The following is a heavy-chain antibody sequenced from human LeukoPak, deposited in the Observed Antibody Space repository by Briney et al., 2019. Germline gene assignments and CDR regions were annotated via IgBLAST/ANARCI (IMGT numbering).Heavy chain of an antibody. Sequence: SVKVSCKASGGTFSSYAINWVRQAPGQGLEWMGGIIPIFGTANYAQKFQGRVTITADESTSTAYMELSSLRSEDTAVYYCARGSGGYYDSSDESFDPWGQGTLVTVSS. CDR3: ARGSGGYYDSSDESFDP. D-gene: IGHD3-22*01. V-gene: IGHV1-69*13. J-gene: IGHJ5*02. CDR2: IIPIFGTA. CDR1: GGTFSSYA.